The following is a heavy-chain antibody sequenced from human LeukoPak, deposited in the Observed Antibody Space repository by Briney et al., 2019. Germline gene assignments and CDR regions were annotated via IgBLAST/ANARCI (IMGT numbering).Heavy chain of an antibody. J-gene: IGHJ4*02. CDR1: GFTFSTYE. V-gene: IGHV3-48*03. D-gene: IGHD1-26*01. CDR2: ISGSADTA. Sequence: PGGSLRLSCAASGFTFSTYEINWVRQAPGKGLEWISYISGSADTAYYADSVKGRFTMSRDNAKNSLYLQMNSLRADDTAVYYCARENSEAFDYWGQGTLVTVSS. CDR3: ARENSEAFDY.